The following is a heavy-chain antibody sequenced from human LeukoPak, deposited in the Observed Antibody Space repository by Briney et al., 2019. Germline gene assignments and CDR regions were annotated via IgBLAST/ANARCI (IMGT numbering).Heavy chain of an antibody. CDR1: GGTFSSYA. J-gene: IGHJ6*04. Sequence: PRASVKVSCKASGGTFSSYAISWVRQAPAPGLEWMGGIIPIFGTANYAQKFQGRVTITADKSTSTAYMELSSLRSEDTDVYYCATERLTIVVVVAATGYGMDVWGKGTTVTVSS. CDR2: IIPIFGTA. CDR3: ATERLTIVVVVAATGYGMDV. V-gene: IGHV1-69*06. D-gene: IGHD2-15*01.